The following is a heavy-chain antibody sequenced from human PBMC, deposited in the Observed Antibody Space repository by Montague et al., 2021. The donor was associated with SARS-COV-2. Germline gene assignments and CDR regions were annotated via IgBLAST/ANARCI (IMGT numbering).Heavy chain of an antibody. V-gene: IGHV4-38-2*02. D-gene: IGHD2-8*01. CDR2: IYHYGTT. CDR1: GFSIGSGDY. Sequence: SETLSLTSTVSGFSIGSGDYWCWIRQPPGKGLGGIGSIYHYGTTYYNPSLQSRLTMSIDTSTNQFSLRLTSVTAAAMAVFFCVREMAGGHRNVFDIWGQGTTVTVSS. J-gene: IGHJ3*02. CDR3: VREMAGGHRNVFDI.